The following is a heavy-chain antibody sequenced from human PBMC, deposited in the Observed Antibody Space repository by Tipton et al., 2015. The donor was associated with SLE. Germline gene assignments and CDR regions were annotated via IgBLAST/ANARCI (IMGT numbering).Heavy chain of an antibody. J-gene: IGHJ6*02. D-gene: IGHD2-21*01. CDR1: GFTFISYW. CDR2: IKQDGSEK. V-gene: IGHV3-7*01. Sequence: SLRLSCAASGFTFISYWMSWVRQAPGKGLEWVANIKQDGSEKYYVDSVKGRFTISRDNAKNSLYLQMNSLRAEDTAVYYCATDVWYYYYGMDVWGQGTTVTVSS. CDR3: ATDVWYYYYGMDV.